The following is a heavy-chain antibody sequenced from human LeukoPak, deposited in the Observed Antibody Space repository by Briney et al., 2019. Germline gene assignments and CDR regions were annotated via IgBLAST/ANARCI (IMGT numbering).Heavy chain of an antibody. V-gene: IGHV3-21*04. CDR2: ISSSSSYI. Sequence: PGGSLRLSCAASGFTFSSYSMNWVRQAPGKGLEWVSSISSSSSYIYYADSVKGRFTISRDNSKNTLYLQMNSLRAEDTAVYYCARAIYSGSYNFDSWGQGTLVTVSS. CDR3: ARAIYSGSYNFDS. J-gene: IGHJ4*02. D-gene: IGHD1-26*01. CDR1: GFTFSSYS.